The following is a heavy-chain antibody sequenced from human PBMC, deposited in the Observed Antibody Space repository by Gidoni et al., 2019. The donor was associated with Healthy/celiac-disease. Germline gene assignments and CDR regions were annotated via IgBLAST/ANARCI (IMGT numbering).Heavy chain of an antibody. V-gene: IGHV3-53*01. J-gene: IGHJ4*02. CDR1: GLTGSSNY. CDR2: IYRGGST. CDR3: ARQSGYYDSSGYRN. D-gene: IGHD3-22*01. Sequence: EVKLVESGGGSIQPGGLLRRSCAAPGLTGSSNYISWVRQAPGKGLVWVSFIYRGGSTYYADSVQGRFTISRDNSKNTLYLQMTSLRAEDTAVYYCARQSGYYDSSGYRNWGQGTLVTVSS.